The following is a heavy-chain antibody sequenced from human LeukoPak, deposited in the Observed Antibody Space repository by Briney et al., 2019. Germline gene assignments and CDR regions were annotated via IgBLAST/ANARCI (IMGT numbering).Heavy chain of an antibody. V-gene: IGHV1-69*13. CDR1: GGTFSSYA. CDR2: IIPIFGTA. D-gene: IGHD3-10*01. CDR3: ARTTKVRGVPYFDY. J-gene: IGHJ4*02. Sequence: ASVKVSCKASGGTFSSYAISWVRQAPGQGLEWMGGIIPIFGTANYAQKFQGRVTITADESTSTAYMELSSLRSEDTAVYYCARTTKVRGVPYFDYWGQGTLVTVSS.